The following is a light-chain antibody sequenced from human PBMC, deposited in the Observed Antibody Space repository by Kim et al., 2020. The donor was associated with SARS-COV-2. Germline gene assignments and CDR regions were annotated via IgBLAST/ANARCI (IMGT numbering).Light chain of an antibody. J-gene: IGLJ1*01. CDR1: RIDVGGYNY. CDR3: CSYAGSYTYV. V-gene: IGLV2-11*01. CDR2: DVS. Sequence: QSVTLSCTGTRIDVGGYNYVSWYQQHPGKAPKLMIYDVSKRPSGVPDRFSGSKSGNTASLTISGLQAEDEADYYCCSYAGSYTYVFGTGTKVHRP.